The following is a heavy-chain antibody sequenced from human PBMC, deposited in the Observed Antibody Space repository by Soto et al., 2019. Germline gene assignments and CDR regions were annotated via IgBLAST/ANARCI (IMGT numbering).Heavy chain of an antibody. Sequence: GASVKVSCKASGYTFTSYAMHWVRQAPGQRLEWMGWINAGNGNTKYSQKFQGRVTITRDTSASTAYMELSSLRSEDTAVYYCAREVYCSSTSCYDFYYYYYMDVWGKGTTVTVSS. D-gene: IGHD2-2*01. CDR3: AREVYCSSTSCYDFYYYYYMDV. CDR1: GYTFTSYA. V-gene: IGHV1-3*01. CDR2: INAGNGNT. J-gene: IGHJ6*03.